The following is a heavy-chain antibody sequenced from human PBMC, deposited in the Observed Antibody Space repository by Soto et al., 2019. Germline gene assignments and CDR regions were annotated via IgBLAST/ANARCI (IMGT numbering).Heavy chain of an antibody. Sequence: QGHLVQSGAEVKKPGASVKVSCKTSAYTFTRYGISWVRQAPGQGLEWMGWISGYNGDTNYAQNLQHRVTMTIDTSTTTAYMELRSLTSDDTAVYYCAKNGQPPYYYYGLDVWGQGTTVTVSS. CDR3: AKNGQPPYYYYGLDV. CDR2: ISGYNGDT. J-gene: IGHJ6*02. CDR1: AYTFTRYG. D-gene: IGHD2-8*01. V-gene: IGHV1-18*01.